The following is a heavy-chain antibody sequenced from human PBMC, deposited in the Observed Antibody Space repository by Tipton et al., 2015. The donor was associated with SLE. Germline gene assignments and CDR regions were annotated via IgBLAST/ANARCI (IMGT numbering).Heavy chain of an antibody. CDR1: GFTFSSYW. CDR3: ARGGIAVAAGAFDI. J-gene: IGHJ3*02. D-gene: IGHD6-19*01. Sequence: SLRLSCAASGFTFSSYWMHWVRQAPGKGLVWVSRINSDGSSTSYADSVKGRFTISRDNAKNTLYLQMNSLRAEDTAVYYCARGGIAVAAGAFDIWGQGTMVTVSS. CDR2: INSDGSST. V-gene: IGHV3-74*01.